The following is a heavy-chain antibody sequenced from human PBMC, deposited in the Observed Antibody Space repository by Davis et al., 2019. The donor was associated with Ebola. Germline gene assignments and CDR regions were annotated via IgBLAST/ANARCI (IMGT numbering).Heavy chain of an antibody. CDR3: ASIALVGATREFDY. CDR1: GGTFSSST. Sequence: SVKVSCKASGGTFSSSTITWVRQAPGQGLEWVGRIIPILGTVNHAQRFQGRVTITADKSTNTAYMELSSLRSEDTAVYYCASIALVGATREFDYWGQGTLVTVSS. J-gene: IGHJ4*02. CDR2: IIPILGTV. D-gene: IGHD1-26*01. V-gene: IGHV1-69*08.